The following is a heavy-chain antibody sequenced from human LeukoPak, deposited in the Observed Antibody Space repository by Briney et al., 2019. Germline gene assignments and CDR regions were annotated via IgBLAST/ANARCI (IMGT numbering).Heavy chain of an antibody. CDR1: GFTFSTHA. CDR2: ISGSGGRT. D-gene: IGHD2-15*01. CDR3: AMTMKYCSGGTCQEAFEI. J-gene: IGHJ3*02. Sequence: GGSLRLSCAASGFTFSTHAMSWVRQAPGKGLEWVSAISGSGGRTYHADSVKGRFTISRDNSKNTLFLQMNSLRAEDSSIYNCAMTMKYCSGGTCQEAFEIWGQGTMVTVSS. V-gene: IGHV3-23*01.